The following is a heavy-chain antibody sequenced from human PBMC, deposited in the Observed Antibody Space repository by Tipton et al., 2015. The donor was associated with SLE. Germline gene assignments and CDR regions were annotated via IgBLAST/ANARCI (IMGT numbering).Heavy chain of an antibody. V-gene: IGHV4-31*03. CDR2: IYYSGST. D-gene: IGHD6-13*01. CDR1: GGSISSGGYY. J-gene: IGHJ1*01. CDR3: AREGSIAAAGTGYFQH. Sequence: TLSLTCTVSGGSISSGGYYWSWIRQHPGKGLEWIGYIYYSGSTYYNPSLKSRVTISVDTSKNQFSLKVSSVTAADTAVYYCAREGSIAAAGTGYFQHWGQGTLVTVSS.